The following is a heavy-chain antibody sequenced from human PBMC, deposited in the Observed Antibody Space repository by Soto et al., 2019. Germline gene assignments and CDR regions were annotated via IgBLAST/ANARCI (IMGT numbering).Heavy chain of an antibody. CDR2: IYHSGST. CDR1: GGSISSGGSS. Sequence: TLSLTCAVSGGSISSGGSSWSWIRQPPGKGLEWIGYIYHSGSTYYNPSLKSRVTISVDRSKNQFSLKLSSVTAADTAVYYCARAGDSSGPVALGYWGQGTLVTVSS. D-gene: IGHD6-19*01. J-gene: IGHJ4*02. CDR3: ARAGDSSGPVALGY. V-gene: IGHV4-30-2*01.